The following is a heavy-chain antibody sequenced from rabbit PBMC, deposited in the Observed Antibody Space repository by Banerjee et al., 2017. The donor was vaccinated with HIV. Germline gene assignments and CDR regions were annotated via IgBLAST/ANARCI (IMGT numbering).Heavy chain of an antibody. V-gene: IGHV1S40*01. Sequence: QSLEESGGGLVQPEGSLALTCKASGFTISSSYYMYWVRQAPGKGLECIACIYADRSGSTYYANWAKGRFTISKASSTTVTLQMTTLTAVDTATYFCARDGAANTDTRLDLRGPGTLVTVS. CDR2: IYADRSGST. D-gene: IGHD3-1*01. J-gene: IGHJ3*01. CDR1: GFTISSSYY. CDR3: ARDGAANTDTRLDL.